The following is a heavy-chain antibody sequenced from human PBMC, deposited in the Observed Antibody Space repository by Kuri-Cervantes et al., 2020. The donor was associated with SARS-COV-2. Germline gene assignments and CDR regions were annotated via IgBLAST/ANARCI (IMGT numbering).Heavy chain of an antibody. CDR3: ARDTVRGVIRYYFDY. Sequence: GGSLRLSCAASGFTFSSYGMHWVRQAPGKGLEWVAVIWYDGSNKDYADSVKGRFTISRDNSKNTLYLQMNSLRAEDTAVYYCARDTVRGVIRYYFDYWGQGTLVTVSS. J-gene: IGHJ4*02. CDR1: GFTFSSYG. CDR2: IWYDGSNK. D-gene: IGHD3-16*02. V-gene: IGHV3-33*08.